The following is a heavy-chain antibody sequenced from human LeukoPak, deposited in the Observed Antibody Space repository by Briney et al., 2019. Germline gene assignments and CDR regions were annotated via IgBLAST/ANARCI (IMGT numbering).Heavy chain of an antibody. D-gene: IGHD1-26*01. CDR1: GYSFTSYW. CDR2: IYPGDSDT. V-gene: IGHV5-51*01. J-gene: IGHJ6*02. Sequence: GESLKISCKGSGYSFTSYWIGWVRQMPGKGLEWMGIIYPGDSDTRYSPSFQGQVTISADKSISTAYLQWSSLKASDTATYYCARRSQVGDYYYGMDVWGQGTTVTVSS. CDR3: ARRSQVGDYYYGMDV.